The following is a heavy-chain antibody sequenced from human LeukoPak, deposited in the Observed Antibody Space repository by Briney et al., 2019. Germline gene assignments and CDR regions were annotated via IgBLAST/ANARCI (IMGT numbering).Heavy chain of an antibody. J-gene: IGHJ5*02. Sequence: SETLSLTCSVSGGSLSNSCYYWGWIRQPPGKGLEWLGSLSYSGNTYYNPYLRSRVTMSVDTSKNQFSLKLSSVTAADTALYYCATHCMVRGVRSWFDPWGHGTLVTVSS. CDR1: GGSLSNSCYY. V-gene: IGHV4-39*01. CDR2: LSYSGNT. CDR3: ATHCMVRGVRSWFDP. D-gene: IGHD3-10*01.